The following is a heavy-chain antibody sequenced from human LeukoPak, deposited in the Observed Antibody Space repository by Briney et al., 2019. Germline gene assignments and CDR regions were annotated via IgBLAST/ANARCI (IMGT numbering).Heavy chain of an antibody. CDR1: GYTFTGYY. Sequence: GASVKVSCKASGYTFTGYYMNWVRQAPGQGLEWMGWISPYNANTKYAQKFQGRVTMTTDTSTSTAYMELRSLRSDDTAMYYCSREGEGEDGTGHHNWYFDLWGRGTLVTVSS. V-gene: IGHV1-18*04. CDR3: SREGEGEDGTGHHNWYFDL. D-gene: IGHD2-8*02. CDR2: ISPYNANT. J-gene: IGHJ2*01.